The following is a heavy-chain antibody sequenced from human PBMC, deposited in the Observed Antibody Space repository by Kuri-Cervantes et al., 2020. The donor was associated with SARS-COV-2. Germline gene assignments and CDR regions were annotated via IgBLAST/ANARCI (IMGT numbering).Heavy chain of an antibody. CDR3: AGSPGGVFDC. V-gene: IGHV4-34*01. J-gene: IGHJ4*02. Sequence: GSLRLSCAVYGGSFSAYYWSWIRQPPGKGLEWIGEINHSGSTNYNPSLKGRVTISVDTSKHQLSLKLSSVTAADTAVYYCAGSPGGVFDCWGQGTLVTVSS. CDR2: INHSGST. D-gene: IGHD3-16*01. CDR1: GGSFSAYY.